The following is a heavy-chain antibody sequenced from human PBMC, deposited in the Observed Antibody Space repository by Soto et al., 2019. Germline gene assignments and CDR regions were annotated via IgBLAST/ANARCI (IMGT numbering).Heavy chain of an antibody. V-gene: IGHV3-48*04. CDR1: GFTFSSYS. Sequence: PGGSLRLSCAASGFTFSSYSMNWVRQAPGKGLEWVSYIGYGGDTIYYADSVKGRFTISRDNAKNSLYLHLDSLRAEDTAVYYCARDWRILATGPRYYGVGVWGQGTTVTVSS. CDR3: ARDWRILATGPRYYGVGV. CDR2: IGYGGDTI. J-gene: IGHJ6*02. D-gene: IGHD6-13*01.